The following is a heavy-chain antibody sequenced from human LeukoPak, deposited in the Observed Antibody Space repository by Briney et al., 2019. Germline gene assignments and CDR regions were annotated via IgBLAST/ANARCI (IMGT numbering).Heavy chain of an antibody. CDR1: GYTFTGYY. CDR2: INPNSGGT. J-gene: IGHJ6*02. V-gene: IGHV1-2*02. CDR3: ARGGAAAGTAPGYYYGMDV. Sequence: ASVKVSCKASGYTFTGYYMHWVRQAPGQGLEWMGWINPNSGGTNYAQKFQGRVTMTRDTSISTAYMELSRLRSDDTAAYYCARGGAAAGTAPGYYYGMDVWGQGTTVTVSS. D-gene: IGHD6-13*01.